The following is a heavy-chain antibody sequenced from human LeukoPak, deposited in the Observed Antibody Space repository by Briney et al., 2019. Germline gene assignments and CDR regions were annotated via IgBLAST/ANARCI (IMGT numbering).Heavy chain of an antibody. CDR1: GYTFTDYY. V-gene: IGHV1-8*02. CDR3: ARGGRGVVVPAAPRNDY. CDR2: IKTNSGAT. Sequence: ASVKVSCKASGYTFTDYYLLWVRQAPGQGLEWMGWIKTNSGATDYAQKFQGRVTMTRNTSISTAYMELSSLRSEDTAVYYCARGGRGVVVPAAPRNDYWGQGTLVTVSS. D-gene: IGHD2-2*01. J-gene: IGHJ4*02.